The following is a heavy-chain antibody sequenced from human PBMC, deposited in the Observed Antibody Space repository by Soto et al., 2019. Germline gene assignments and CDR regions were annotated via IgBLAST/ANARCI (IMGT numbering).Heavy chain of an antibody. D-gene: IGHD1-26*01. CDR1: GFTFSSSA. Sequence: WVSLRLSCASSGFTFSSSAMSWVRHAPGNGLEWVSAIRGSGGSTYYGDSVKGRFTISRDNSKNTLYLQMNSLRAEDTAVYYGAKVKEGAATEYFKHWGQGTRVTVSS. V-gene: IGHV3-23*01. CDR2: IRGSGGST. CDR3: AKVKEGAATEYFKH. J-gene: IGHJ1*01.